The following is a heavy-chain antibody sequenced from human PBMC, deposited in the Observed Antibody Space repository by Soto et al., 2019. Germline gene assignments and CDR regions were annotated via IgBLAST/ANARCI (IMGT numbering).Heavy chain of an antibody. CDR3: TTVVEY. Sequence: EVQLVQYGGGSVQPGGSLRLSCAASGFTFTNYWMHWVRHVPGKGLVWVSRLDGVGTGTSYSDSVRGRFTISRDNAENTLYLQMNSLRAEDTAVYYCTTVVEYWGQGTLVTVSS. J-gene: IGHJ4*02. V-gene: IGHV3-74*01. D-gene: IGHD2-15*01. CDR2: LDGVGTGT. CDR1: GFTFTNYW.